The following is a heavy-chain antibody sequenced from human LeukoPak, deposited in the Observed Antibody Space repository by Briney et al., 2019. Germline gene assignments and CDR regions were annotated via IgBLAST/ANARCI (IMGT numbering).Heavy chain of an antibody. D-gene: IGHD3-22*01. J-gene: IGHJ4*02. CDR1: GYTLTELS. Sequence: ASVKVSCKVSGYTLTELSMHWVRQAPGKGLEWMGGFDPEDGETIYAQKFQGRVTMTEDTSTDTAYMELSSLRSADTAVYYCATLADYYDSSGYYNWYFDYWGQGTLVTVSS. CDR2: FDPEDGET. CDR3: ATLADYYDSSGYYNWYFDY. V-gene: IGHV1-24*01.